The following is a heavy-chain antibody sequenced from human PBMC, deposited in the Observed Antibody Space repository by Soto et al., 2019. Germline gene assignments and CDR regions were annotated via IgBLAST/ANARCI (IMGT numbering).Heavy chain of an antibody. V-gene: IGHV1-18*04. CDR3: ARDVPGSGVPFWDY. CDR1: GYTFTHYG. CDR2: ISAYNGNT. D-gene: IGHD2-15*01. J-gene: IGHJ4*02. Sequence: QIQLVQSGADMKKPGASVKVSCKPSGYTFTHYGVSWLRQAPGQGLEGMGWISAYNGNTDYAHKFQGRVALTTDTSTSTAYMELRGLSPDDTAVYYCARDVPGSGVPFWDYWGQGTLVTVSS.